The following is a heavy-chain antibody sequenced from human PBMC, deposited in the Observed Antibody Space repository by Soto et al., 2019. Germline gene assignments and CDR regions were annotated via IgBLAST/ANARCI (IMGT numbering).Heavy chain of an antibody. Sequence: QVQLVQSGAEVTKPGSSVKVSCTASGDTFINYAISWVRQAPGQGLEWMGGIIPSFGTATYAQKFQGRVTISADESTSTAYMELSSLRSEDTAVYYCARGRGYSYDYGLDVWGQGTTVTVSS. CDR3: ARGRGYSYDYGLDV. J-gene: IGHJ6*02. CDR2: IIPSFGTA. D-gene: IGHD5-18*01. V-gene: IGHV1-69*12. CDR1: GDTFINYA.